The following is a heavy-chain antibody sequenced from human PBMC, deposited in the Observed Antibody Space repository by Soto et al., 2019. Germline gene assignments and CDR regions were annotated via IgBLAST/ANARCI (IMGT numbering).Heavy chain of an antibody. D-gene: IGHD5-12*01. Sequence: QLQLQESGPGLVKPSETLSLTCTVSGGPITSSSYYWGWIREPPGKGLEWIGSIYYNGSTNYNPSLKSRGTVSVDTSKNQVSLKLTSVTAADTALYYCARHRYSGYIKYWGQGTLVTVSS. CDR1: GGPITSSSYY. V-gene: IGHV4-39*01. CDR3: ARHRYSGYIKY. CDR2: IYYNGST. J-gene: IGHJ4*02.